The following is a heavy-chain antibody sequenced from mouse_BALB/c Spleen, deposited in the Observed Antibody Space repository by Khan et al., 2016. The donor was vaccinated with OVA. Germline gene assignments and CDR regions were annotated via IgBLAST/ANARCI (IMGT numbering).Heavy chain of an antibody. J-gene: IGHJ4*01. V-gene: IGHV5-12-2*01. CDR2: ITNGGGNT. Sequence: EVQLVESGGGLVQPGGSLKLSCAASGFTFSSNTMSWVRQTPEKRLEWVAYITNGGGNTYYPDTVKGRFTISRDNAKSTLYLQMSSLKSEDTAMYYCARIPTFITTALDYWGQGTSVTVSS. CDR1: GFTFSSNT. D-gene: IGHD1-2*01. CDR3: ARIPTFITTALDY.